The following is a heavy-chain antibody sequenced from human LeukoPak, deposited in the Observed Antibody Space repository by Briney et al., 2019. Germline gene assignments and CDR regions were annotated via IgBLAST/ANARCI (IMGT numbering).Heavy chain of an antibody. CDR3: ARESIAAALDY. V-gene: IGHV3-21*01. CDR1: GFTFSSYS. D-gene: IGHD6-13*01. Sequence: GGSLRLSCAASGFTFSSYSMNWVRQAPGRGLEWVSSISSSSSYIYYADSVKGRFTISRDNAKNSLYLQMNSLRAEDTAVYYCARESIAAALDYWGQGTLVTVSS. CDR2: ISSSSSYI. J-gene: IGHJ4*02.